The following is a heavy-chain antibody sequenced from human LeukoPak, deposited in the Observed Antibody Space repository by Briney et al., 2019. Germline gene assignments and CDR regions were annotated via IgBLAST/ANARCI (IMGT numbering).Heavy chain of an antibody. J-gene: IGHJ6*03. CDR3: ARSTSHDSSGYALWNYYYMDV. Sequence: SVKVSCKASGGTFSSYAISWVRQAPGQGLEWVGGIIPIFGTANYAQKFQGRVTITADKSTSTAYMELSSLRSEDTAVYYCARSTSHDSSGYALWNYYYMDVWGKGTTVTVSS. CDR2: IIPIFGTA. V-gene: IGHV1-69*06. CDR1: GGTFSSYA. D-gene: IGHD3-22*01.